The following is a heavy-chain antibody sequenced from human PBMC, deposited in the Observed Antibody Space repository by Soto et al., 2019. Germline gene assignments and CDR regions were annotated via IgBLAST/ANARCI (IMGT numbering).Heavy chain of an antibody. V-gene: IGHV3-33*06. CDR3: AKNRDGYNMIDY. CDR2: IRYDGSNK. D-gene: IGHD5-12*01. Sequence: QVQLVESGGGVVQPGRSLRLSCAASGFTFSNSGMHWVRQAPDKGLEWVAIIRYDGSNKYYADSVKGRFTISRDNSNNTLYLRMNSLRAEDTAVYYCAKNRDGYNMIDYWGQGTLVTVSS. J-gene: IGHJ4*02. CDR1: GFTFSNSG.